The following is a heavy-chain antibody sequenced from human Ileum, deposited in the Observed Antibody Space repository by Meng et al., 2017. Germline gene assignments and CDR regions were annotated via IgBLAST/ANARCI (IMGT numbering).Heavy chain of an antibody. D-gene: IGHD1/OR15-1a*01. CDR3: ARGSANIHSPDY. J-gene: IGHJ4*02. V-gene: IGHV3-21*01. CDR1: GFTFSAYS. CDR2: ISVTSSYT. Sequence: GGSLRLSCAASGFTFSAYSMNWVRQAPGKGLEWVSSISVTSSYTYYADSVKGRFTISRDNAKKSLYLQMNSLRAEDTAVYYCARGSANIHSPDYWGQGTLVTVSS.